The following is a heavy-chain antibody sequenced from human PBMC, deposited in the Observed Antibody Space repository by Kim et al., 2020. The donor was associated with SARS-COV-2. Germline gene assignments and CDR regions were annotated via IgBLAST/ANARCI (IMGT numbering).Heavy chain of an antibody. CDR3: ARDHVEGYDYYYGMDV. J-gene: IGHJ6*02. V-gene: IGHV3-21*01. Sequence: SVNGRFTISRDNAKNSLYLQMNSLRAEDTAVYYCARDHVEGYDYYYGMDVWGQGTTVTVSS.